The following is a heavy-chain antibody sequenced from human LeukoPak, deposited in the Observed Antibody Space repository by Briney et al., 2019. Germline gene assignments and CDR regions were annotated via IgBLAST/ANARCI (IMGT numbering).Heavy chain of an antibody. CDR3: PRDLFTMVRGAPAQLGYYYYGMDV. J-gene: IGHJ6*02. CDR1: GYTFTSYY. D-gene: IGHD3-10*01. CDR2: INPSGGST. V-gene: IGHV1-46*01. Sequence: ASVKVSCKASGYTFTSYYMHWVRQAPGQGLEWMGIINPSGGSTSYAQKVQGRVTMTRDTSTSTVYMELSSLRSEDTAVYYCPRDLFTMVRGAPAQLGYYYYGMDVWGQGTTVTVSS.